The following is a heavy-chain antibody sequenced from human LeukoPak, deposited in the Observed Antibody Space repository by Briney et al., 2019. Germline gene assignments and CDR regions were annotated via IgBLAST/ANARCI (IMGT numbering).Heavy chain of an antibody. D-gene: IGHD3-3*01. J-gene: IGHJ5*02. CDR3: AKRQGVWGVVSKEWFDP. CDR1: GFTFSSYA. V-gene: IGHV3-23*01. Sequence: PGGSLRLSCAASGFTFSSYAMSWVRQAPGKGLEWVSAISGSGGSTYYADSVKGRFTISRDNSKNTLYLQMNSLRAEDTAVYYCAKRQGVWGVVSKEWFDPWGQGTLVTVSS. CDR2: ISGSGGST.